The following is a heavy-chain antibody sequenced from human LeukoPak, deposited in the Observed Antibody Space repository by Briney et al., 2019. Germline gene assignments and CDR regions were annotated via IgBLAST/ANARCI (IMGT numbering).Heavy chain of an antibody. CDR3: ASDREYYYGSGSFDY. V-gene: IGHV3-7*04. CDR2: IKQDGSEK. CDR1: GFTFSSYL. Sequence: GGSLRLSGAASGFTFSSYLMSWVRQAPGKGLEWVANIKQDGSEKYYVDSVKGRFAISRDNAKNSLYLQMNSPRAEDTAVYYCASDREYYYGSGSFDYWGQGTLVTVSS. D-gene: IGHD3-10*01. J-gene: IGHJ4*02.